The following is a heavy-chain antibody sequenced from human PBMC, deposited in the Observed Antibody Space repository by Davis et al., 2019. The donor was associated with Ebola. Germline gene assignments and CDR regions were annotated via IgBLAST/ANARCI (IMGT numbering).Heavy chain of an antibody. CDR1: GFIFSAYA. CDR2: LWFDRSFK. V-gene: IGHV3-33*01. J-gene: IGHJ4*02. CDR3: ARVFTAKLGHSSGWSLADY. Sequence: GESLKISCAASGFIFSAYAMHWVRQAPGKGLEWVGALWFDRSFKYYADSVKGRFTLSRDDSKKTLYLQMNSLRAEDTAVYYCARVFTAKLGHSSGWSLADYWGQGTLVTVSS. D-gene: IGHD6-19*01.